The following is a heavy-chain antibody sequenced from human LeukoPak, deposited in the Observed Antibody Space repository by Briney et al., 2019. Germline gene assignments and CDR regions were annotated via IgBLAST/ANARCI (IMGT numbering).Heavy chain of an antibody. J-gene: IGHJ5*02. CDR2: IYYSGST. CDR3: ASIDSSGYYFLDP. Sequence: PSETLSLTCTVSGGSISSGDYYWGWIRQPPGKGLEWIGSIYYSGSTYYNPSLKSRVTISVDTSKNQFSLKLSSVTAADTAVYYCASIDSSGYYFLDPWGQGTLVTVSS. D-gene: IGHD3-22*01. V-gene: IGHV4-39*07. CDR1: GGSISSGDYY.